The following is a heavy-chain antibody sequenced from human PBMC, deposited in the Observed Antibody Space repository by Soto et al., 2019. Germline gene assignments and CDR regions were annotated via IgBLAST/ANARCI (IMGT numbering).Heavy chain of an antibody. CDR3: ARAGLVGATLYFDY. D-gene: IGHD1-26*01. J-gene: IGHJ4*02. CDR2: IYYSGST. Sequence: SETLSLTCTVSGGSISSGDYYWSWIRQPPGKGLEWIGYIYYSGSTYYNPSLKSRVTISVDTSKNQFSLKLSSVTAADTAVYYCARAGLVGATLYFDYWGQGTLVTVSS. CDR1: GGSISSGDYY. V-gene: IGHV4-30-4*01.